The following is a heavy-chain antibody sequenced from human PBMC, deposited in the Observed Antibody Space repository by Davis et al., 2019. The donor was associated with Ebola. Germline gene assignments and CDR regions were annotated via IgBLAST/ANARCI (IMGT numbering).Heavy chain of an antibody. CDR1: GGTFSSYA. Sequence: SVKVSCKASGGTFSSYAISWVRQAPGQGLEWMGGIIPIFGTANYAQKFQGRVTITADESTSTAYMELSSLRSEDTAVYYCARDRDPFDWGYGMDVWGKGTTVTVSS. CDR2: IIPIFGTA. D-gene: IGHD3-9*01. V-gene: IGHV1-69*13. J-gene: IGHJ6*04. CDR3: ARDRDPFDWGYGMDV.